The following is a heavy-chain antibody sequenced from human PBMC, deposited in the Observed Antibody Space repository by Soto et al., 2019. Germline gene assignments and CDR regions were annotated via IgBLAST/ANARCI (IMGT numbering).Heavy chain of an antibody. V-gene: IGHV1-3*01. Sequence: QVQLVQSGAEVKKPGASVKVSCKASGYTFTSYAMHWVRQAPGQRLEWMGWINAGNGNTKYSQKFQGRVTITRDTSASTAYMELSSLRSEDTAVYYCARHEVRQQQLGDELDYWGQGTLVTVSS. D-gene: IGHD6-13*01. CDR3: ARHEVRQQQLGDELDY. CDR1: GYTFTSYA. J-gene: IGHJ4*02. CDR2: INAGNGNT.